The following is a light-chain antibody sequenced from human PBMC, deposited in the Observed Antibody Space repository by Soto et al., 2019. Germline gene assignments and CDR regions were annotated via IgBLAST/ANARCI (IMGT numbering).Light chain of an antibody. V-gene: IGKV4-1*01. CDR1: QSVLDSSSNKNY. CDR2: WAS. CDR3: QQYYTTPRT. Sequence: DIVMTQSPDSLAVSLGERATIKCKSSQSVLDSSSNKNYLVWYQQKPGQPPKLLIYWASTRESGVPDRFSGSGSGTDFTLTISSLQAEDVAVYYCQQYYTTPRTFGQGTKLEIK. J-gene: IGKJ2*01.